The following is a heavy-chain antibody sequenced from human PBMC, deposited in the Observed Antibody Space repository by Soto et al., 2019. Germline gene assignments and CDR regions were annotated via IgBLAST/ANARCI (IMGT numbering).Heavy chain of an antibody. CDR1: GGSISSSNW. CDR2: IYHSGST. Sequence: PSETLSLTCAVSGGSISSSNWWSWVRQPPGKGLEWIGEIYHSGSTNYNPSLKSRVTISVDKSKNQFSLKLSSVTAADTAVYYCARVRGPFFESYGMDVWGQGTTVTVSS. V-gene: IGHV4-4*02. CDR3: ARVRGPFFESYGMDV. D-gene: IGHD3-3*02. J-gene: IGHJ6*02.